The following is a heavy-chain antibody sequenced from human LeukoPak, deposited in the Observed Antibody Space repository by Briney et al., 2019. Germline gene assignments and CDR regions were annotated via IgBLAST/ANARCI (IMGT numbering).Heavy chain of an antibody. J-gene: IGHJ3*02. CDR3: TRDPSGQQLVDAFDI. CDR1: GFTFSSYA. Sequence: GGSLRLSCAASGFTFSSYAMHWVRQAPGKGLEWVAVISYDGSNKYYADSVKGRFIISRDNAKNSLYLQMNSLRAEDTAVYYCTRDPSGQQLVDAFDIWGQGTMVTVSS. V-gene: IGHV3-30-3*01. D-gene: IGHD6-13*01. CDR2: ISYDGSNK.